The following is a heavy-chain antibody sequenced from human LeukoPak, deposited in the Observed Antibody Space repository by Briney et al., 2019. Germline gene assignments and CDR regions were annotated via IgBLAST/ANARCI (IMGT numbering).Heavy chain of an antibody. Sequence: PSETLSLTCTVSGGSISNDFWSRIRQPPGKGLEWIGYISYSGITNHNPSLKSRVTISVDTSKNQFSLRLRSVTAADTAVYFCVGDIAAINIPGSRLDPWGQGTLVTVSS. CDR1: GGSISNDF. V-gene: IGHV4-59*08. CDR3: VGDIAAINIPGSRLDP. D-gene: IGHD6-13*01. J-gene: IGHJ5*02. CDR2: ISYSGIT.